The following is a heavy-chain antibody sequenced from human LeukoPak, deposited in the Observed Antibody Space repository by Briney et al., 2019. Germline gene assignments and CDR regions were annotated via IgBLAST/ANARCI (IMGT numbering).Heavy chain of an antibody. Sequence: GGSLRLSCAASGFSFSSYAMSWVRQATGQGLKWVSAISDDRGSTYYADSVKGRFTISRDNSRNTLYLQMNSLRAEDTAVYYCARDGWVRGVIRRTYYYCYMDVWGKGTMVTVSS. D-gene: IGHD3-10*01. CDR1: GFSFSSYA. V-gene: IGHV3-23*01. CDR2: ISDDRGST. J-gene: IGHJ6*03. CDR3: ARDGWVRGVIRRTYYYCYMDV.